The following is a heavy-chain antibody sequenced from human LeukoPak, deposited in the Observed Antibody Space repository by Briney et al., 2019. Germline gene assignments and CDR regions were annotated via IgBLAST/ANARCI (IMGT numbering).Heavy chain of an antibody. CDR2: IDSDGTDT. Sequence: PGGSLRLSCAASGFTSGSYWMHWVRQAPGKGPEWVSRIDSDGTDTHYADSVKGRFTISRDNAKNTLYLQMNSLRGEDTAVYYCARGMLSRAGYHRYYYMDVWGKGAMVTVSS. CDR3: ARGMLSRAGYHRYYYMDV. CDR1: GFTSGSYW. V-gene: IGHV3-74*01. J-gene: IGHJ6*03. D-gene: IGHD3-16*01.